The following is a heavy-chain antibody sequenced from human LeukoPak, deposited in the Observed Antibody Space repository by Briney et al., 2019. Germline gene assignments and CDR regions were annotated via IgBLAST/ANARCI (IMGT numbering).Heavy chain of an antibody. CDR3: VRDRTKYCSSTSCPLDY. J-gene: IGHJ4*02. CDR2: INTNSGGP. Sequence: ASVKVSCKASGYTFTDYYMHWVRQAPGQGLEWMGWINTNSGGPNYPQKFQGRVTMTRDTSISTAYMELSRLRSDDTAVYYCVRDRTKYCSSTSCPLDYWGQGTLVTVSS. CDR1: GYTFTDYY. V-gene: IGHV1-2*02. D-gene: IGHD2-2*01.